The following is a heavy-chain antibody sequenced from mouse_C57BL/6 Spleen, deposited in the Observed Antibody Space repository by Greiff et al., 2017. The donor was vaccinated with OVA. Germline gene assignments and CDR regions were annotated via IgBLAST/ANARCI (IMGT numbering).Heavy chain of an antibody. V-gene: IGHV1-82*01. CDR1: GYAFSSSW. CDR2: IYPGDGDT. J-gene: IGHJ4*01. CDR3: AREDYSNYVGAMDY. D-gene: IGHD2-5*01. Sequence: VQLQQSGPELVKPGASVKISCKASGYAFSSSWMNWVKQRPGKGLEWIGRIYPGDGDTNYNGKFKGKATLTADKSSSTAYMQLSSLTSEDSAVYVCAREDYSNYVGAMDYWGQGTSVTVSS.